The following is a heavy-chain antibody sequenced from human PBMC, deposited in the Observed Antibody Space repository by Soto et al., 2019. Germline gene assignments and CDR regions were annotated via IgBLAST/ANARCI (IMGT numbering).Heavy chain of an antibody. Sequence: QVQLQESGPGLVKPSGTLSLTCAVSSGSISSSNWWSWVRQPPGKGLEWIGEIDHSGSTNYNPSLKSRVTISVDKSKNQFSLKLSSVTAADTAVYYCARGVIPGYGSGKGYYYMDVWGKGTTVTVSS. D-gene: IGHD3-10*01. CDR2: IDHSGST. CDR1: SGSISSSNW. V-gene: IGHV4-4*02. CDR3: ARGVIPGYGSGKGYYYMDV. J-gene: IGHJ6*03.